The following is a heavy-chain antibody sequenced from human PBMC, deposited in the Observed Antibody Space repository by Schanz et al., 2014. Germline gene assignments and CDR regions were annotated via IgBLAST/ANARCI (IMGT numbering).Heavy chain of an antibody. CDR1: GFGFDDYA. CDR2: ISGSSIHK. CDR3: AKDLHSNSGNYYSYYFDS. D-gene: IGHD3-10*01. J-gene: IGHJ4*02. V-gene: IGHV3-11*06. Sequence: VQLVESGGGLVQPGGSLRLSCAASGFGFDDYAMSWVRQAPGKGLEWVSHISGSSIHKNYADSVKGRFSISRDNAKNSLYLQMNSLRAEDTAVYFCAKDLHSNSGNYYSYYFDSWGPGALVTVSS.